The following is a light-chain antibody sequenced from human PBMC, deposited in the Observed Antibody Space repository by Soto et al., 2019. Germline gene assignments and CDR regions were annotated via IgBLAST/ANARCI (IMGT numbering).Light chain of an antibody. CDR1: HSSLYISNNKTY. Sequence: DIVMTQSPDTLAVSLGEMATITGTSRHSSLYISNNKTYLAWYQQKPGQPPKXXIYWASTRESGVPERFSGGSSGTDFTLTISSLQAEDGAVYYGQQYYSTPGTFGPGTKVDIK. CDR3: QQYYSTPGT. V-gene: IGKV4-1*01. CDR2: WAS. J-gene: IGKJ3*01.